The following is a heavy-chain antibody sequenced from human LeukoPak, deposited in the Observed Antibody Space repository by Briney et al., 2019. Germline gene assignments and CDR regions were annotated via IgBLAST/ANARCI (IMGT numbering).Heavy chain of an antibody. Sequence: SETLSLTCTVSGGSISSYYWSWIRQPPGKGLEWIGYIYYRGSTNYNPSLKSRVTISVDTSKNQFSLKLSSVTAADTAVYYCARRDSSTKTFDYWGQGTLVTVSS. V-gene: IGHV4-59*01. J-gene: IGHJ4*02. CDR1: GGSISSYY. CDR3: ARRDSSTKTFDY. D-gene: IGHD3-22*01. CDR2: IYYRGST.